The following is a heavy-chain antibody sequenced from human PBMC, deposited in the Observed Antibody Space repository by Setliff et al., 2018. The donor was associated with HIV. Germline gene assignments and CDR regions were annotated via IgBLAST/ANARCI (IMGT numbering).Heavy chain of an antibody. CDR3: ARGPPRNFWSGHTKDYYYYYMDV. Sequence: PSETLSLTCAVYGGSFSGYYWSWIRQPPGKGLEWIGEINHSGSTNYNPSLKSRVTISVDTSKNQFSLKRSSVTAADTAVYYCARGPPRNFWSGHTKDYYYYYMDVWGKGTTVTVSS. V-gene: IGHV4-34*01. CDR1: GGSFSGYY. CDR2: INHSGST. D-gene: IGHD3-3*01. J-gene: IGHJ6*03.